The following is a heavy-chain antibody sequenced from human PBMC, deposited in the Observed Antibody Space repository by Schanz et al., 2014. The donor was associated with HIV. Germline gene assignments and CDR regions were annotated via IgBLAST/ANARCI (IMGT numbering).Heavy chain of an antibody. CDR3: ARDDCSGGSCYSNYYYGMDV. J-gene: IGHJ6*02. CDR1: GLTLSSYG. V-gene: IGHV3-30*03. D-gene: IGHD2-15*01. CDR2: ISYDGSNK. Sequence: QVQLVESGGGVVQPGRSLRLSCAASGLTLSSYGMSWVRQAPGKGLEWVAVISYDGSNKYYADSVKGRFTISRDNSKNTLYLQMNSLRAKDTAVYYCARDDCSGGSCYSNYYYGMDVWGQGTTVTVSS.